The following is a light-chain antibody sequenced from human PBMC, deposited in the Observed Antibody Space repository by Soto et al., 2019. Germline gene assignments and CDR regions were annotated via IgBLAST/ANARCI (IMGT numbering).Light chain of an antibody. CDR2: AAS. CDR3: QQYNKWPPWT. J-gene: IGKJ1*01. CDR1: QSVRNN. V-gene: IGKV3-15*01. Sequence: EILMTQSPPTLSVSPGETATLSCRASQSVRNNLAWYQQKPGLAPRLLISAASTRATGIPARFSGNGSETEFTLIIDNLQSEDYALYYCQQYNKWPPWTFGQGTKVDI.